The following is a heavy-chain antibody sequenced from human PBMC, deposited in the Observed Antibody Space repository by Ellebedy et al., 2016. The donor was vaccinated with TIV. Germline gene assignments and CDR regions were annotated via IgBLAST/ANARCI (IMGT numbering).Heavy chain of an antibody. D-gene: IGHD3-22*01. CDR3: ARHHLSGYYPPGGGMDV. J-gene: IGHJ6*02. Sequence: GESLKISXTASGYMFRTYWIGWVRQVPGKGLEWMGIIYPGDADTRYNPSFQGQVTISADKSISTAYLQWSSLKASDTAVYYCARHHLSGYYPPGGGMDVWGQGTTVTVSS. CDR2: IYPGDADT. CDR1: GYMFRTYW. V-gene: IGHV5-51*01.